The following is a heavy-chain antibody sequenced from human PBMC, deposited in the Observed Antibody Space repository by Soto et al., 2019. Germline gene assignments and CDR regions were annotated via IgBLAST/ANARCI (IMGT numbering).Heavy chain of an antibody. Sequence: ASVKVSCKASGYTFTSYAIHWLRQAPGQRLEWMGWINGGAGDTRYSLNFQGRVTFTRDTAATTAFMDLSSLSSADTAIYYCARSPSRMAAETQLDPWGQGTLVTVSS. CDR3: ARSPSRMAAETQLDP. V-gene: IGHV1-3*01. CDR2: INGGAGDT. J-gene: IGHJ5*02. D-gene: IGHD6-6*01. CDR1: GYTFTSYA.